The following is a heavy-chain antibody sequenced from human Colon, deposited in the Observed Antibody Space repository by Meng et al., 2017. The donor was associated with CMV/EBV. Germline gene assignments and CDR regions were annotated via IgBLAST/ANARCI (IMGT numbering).Heavy chain of an antibody. D-gene: IGHD6-6*01. V-gene: IGHV3-66*02. J-gene: IGHJ5*02. Sequence: CVGSGFTVSGNYMTWVRQAPGKGLGWVSVIYNSGTTDYADSVRGRFTISRDSSKNTVYLQMNNLTTEDTAVYYCARWGSSNRNWFDPWGQGTLVTVSS. CDR2: IYNSGTT. CDR3: ARWGSSNRNWFDP. CDR1: GFTVSGNY.